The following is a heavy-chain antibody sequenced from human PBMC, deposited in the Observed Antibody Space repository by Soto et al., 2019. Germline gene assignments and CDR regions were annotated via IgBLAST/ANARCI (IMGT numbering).Heavy chain of an antibody. D-gene: IGHD1-26*01. J-gene: IGHJ6*02. V-gene: IGHV4-31*03. CDR2: IYYSGTT. Sequence: PSETLSLTCSVSGGSFSSDSFIWSWVRQFPGKGLEWIGYIYYSGTTYYNPSLRSRVMMSVDTSKNQFSLHLSSVTAADTAVYYCARDHKWDGMDVWGQGTTVTV. CDR3: ARDHKWDGMDV. CDR1: GGSFSSDSFI.